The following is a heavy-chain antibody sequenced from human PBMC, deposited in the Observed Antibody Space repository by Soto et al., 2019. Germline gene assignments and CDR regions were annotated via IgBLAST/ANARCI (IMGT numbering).Heavy chain of an antibody. CDR1: GGSISSSSYY. V-gene: IGHV4-31*03. D-gene: IGHD3-16*02. Sequence: SETLSLTCTVSGGSISSSSYYWGWIRQPPGKGLGWIGYIYYSGSTYYNPSLKSRVTISVDTSKNQFSLKLSSVTAADTAVYYCARVTPPGSLDAFDIWGQGTMVTVSS. CDR3: ARVTPPGSLDAFDI. J-gene: IGHJ3*02. CDR2: IYYSGST.